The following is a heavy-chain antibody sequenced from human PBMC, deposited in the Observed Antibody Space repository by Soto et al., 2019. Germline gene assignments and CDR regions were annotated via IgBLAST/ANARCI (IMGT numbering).Heavy chain of an antibody. V-gene: IGHV1-8*01. J-gene: IGHJ4*02. CDR3: ARGPRRYDILTGYYPGGYFDY. Sequence: ASVNVSCKASGYTFTSYDINWVRQATGQGLEWMGWMNPNSGNTGYAQKFQGRVTMTRNTSISTAYMELSSLRSEDTAVYYCARGPRRYDILTGYYPGGYFDYWGQGTLVTVSS. D-gene: IGHD3-9*01. CDR2: MNPNSGNT. CDR1: GYTFTSYD.